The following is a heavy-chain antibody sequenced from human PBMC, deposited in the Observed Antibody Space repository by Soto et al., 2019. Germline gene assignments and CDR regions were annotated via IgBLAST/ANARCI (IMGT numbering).Heavy chain of an antibody. V-gene: IGHV4-59*12. J-gene: IGHJ6*02. CDR3: AKDQTIITMIVVVLGYYYGMDV. Sequence: PSETLSLTCTFSGGSISTYYWSLVRQPPGKGLEWIGYIYHSGSTNYNPSLESRVTMSVDTSKNQFSLKLSSVAAADTAVYYCAKDQTIITMIVVVLGYYYGMDVWGQGTTVTVSS. CDR1: GGSISTYY. CDR2: IYHSGST. D-gene: IGHD3-22*01.